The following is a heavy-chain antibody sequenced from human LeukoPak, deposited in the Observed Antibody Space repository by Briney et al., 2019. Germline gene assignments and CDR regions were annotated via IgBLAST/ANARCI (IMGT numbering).Heavy chain of an antibody. D-gene: IGHD2-8*01. CDR1: GFTFANYW. CDR3: ARGGAPRSCSNGVCYSSFFDS. Sequence: PGGSLRLSCAASGFTFANYWMSWVRQGPGKGLEWVANIKQDGSEKYYVDSVKGRFTISRDNANSSLFLQMNSLRGEDTAVYYCARGGAPRSCSNGVCYSSFFDSWGQGTLVTVSS. CDR2: IKQDGSEK. V-gene: IGHV3-7*01. J-gene: IGHJ4*02.